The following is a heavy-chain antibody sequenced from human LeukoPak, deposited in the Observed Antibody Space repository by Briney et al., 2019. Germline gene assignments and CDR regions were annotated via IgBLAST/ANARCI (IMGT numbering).Heavy chain of an antibody. CDR2: ISGSGGST. Sequence: GGSLRLSCAASGFTFSSYAMSWVRQAPGKGLEWVSAISGSGGSTYYADSVKGRLTISRDNSKNTLYLQMNSLRAEDTAVYYCAKDRYYYDSSGYHNWFDPWGQGTLVTVSS. CDR3: AKDRYYYDSSGYHNWFDP. CDR1: GFTFSSYA. V-gene: IGHV3-23*01. D-gene: IGHD3-22*01. J-gene: IGHJ5*02.